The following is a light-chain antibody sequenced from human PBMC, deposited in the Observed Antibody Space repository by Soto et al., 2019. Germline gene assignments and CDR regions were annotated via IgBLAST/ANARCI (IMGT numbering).Light chain of an antibody. CDR1: QSISSW. CDR3: QQYNRYPLT. J-gene: IGKJ4*01. Sequence: DIQMTQSPSTLSASVGDRVTITCRASQSISSWLAWYQQKPGKAPKLLIYDASSLESGVPSSFSGSGSGTEFTLTNSSLHTDDFATYYCQQYNRYPLTFGGGTKVEIK. V-gene: IGKV1-5*01. CDR2: DAS.